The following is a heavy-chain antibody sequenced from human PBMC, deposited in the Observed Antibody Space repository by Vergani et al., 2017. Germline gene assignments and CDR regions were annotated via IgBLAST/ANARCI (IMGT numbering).Heavy chain of an antibody. CDR2: IWYDGSNK. V-gene: IGHV3-33*01. J-gene: IGHJ6*03. Sequence: VQLVESGGGVVQPGRSLRLSCAASGFTFSSYGMHWVRQAPGKGLEWVAVIWYDGSNKYYADSVKGRFTISRDNSKNTLYLQMNSLRAEDTAVYYCARVQTGYSYGYNYYYMDVWGKGTTVTVSS. D-gene: IGHD5-18*01. CDR3: ARVQTGYSYGYNYYYMDV. CDR1: GFTFSSYG.